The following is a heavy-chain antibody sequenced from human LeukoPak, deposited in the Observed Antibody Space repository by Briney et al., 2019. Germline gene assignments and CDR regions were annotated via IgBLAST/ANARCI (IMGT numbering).Heavy chain of an antibody. CDR2: IFSSGST. D-gene: IGHD6-13*01. J-gene: IGHJ3*02. V-gene: IGHV4-59*01. Sequence: DPSETLSLTCTVSGDSISSYYWSWIRQPPGKGQEWIGHIFSSGSTNYNPSLKSRVTMSVDTSKNQFSLKLTSVTAADTAVYYCSRGSSSWYNAAFDIWGQGTKVTVSS. CDR1: GDSISSYY. CDR3: SRGSSSWYNAAFDI.